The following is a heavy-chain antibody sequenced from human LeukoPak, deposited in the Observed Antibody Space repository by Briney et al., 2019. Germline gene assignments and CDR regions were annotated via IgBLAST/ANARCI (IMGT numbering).Heavy chain of an antibody. CDR2: ISGSGGST. CDR3: AKEALRFLEWLYAIDY. D-gene: IGHD3-3*01. J-gene: IGHJ4*02. V-gene: IGHV3-23*01. CDR1: GFTFSSYA. Sequence: GGSLRLSCAASGFTFSSYAMSWVRQAPGKALEWVSAISGSGGSTYYADSVKGRFTISRDNSKNMMYLQMNSLRAEDTAVYYCAKEALRFLEWLYAIDYWGQGTLVTVSS.